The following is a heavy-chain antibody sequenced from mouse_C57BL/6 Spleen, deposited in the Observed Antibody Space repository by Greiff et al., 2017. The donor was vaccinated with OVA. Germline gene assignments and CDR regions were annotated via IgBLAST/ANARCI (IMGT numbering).Heavy chain of an antibody. CDR1: GYTFTDYN. D-gene: IGHD2-1*01. V-gene: IGHV1-18*01. Sequence: VQLQQSGPELVKPGASVKIPCKASGYTFTDYNMDWVKQSHGKSLEWIGDINPNNGGTIYNQKFKGKATLTVDKSSSTAYMELRSLTSEDTAVYYCARSEIYYGNYGGFAYWGQGTLVTVSA. J-gene: IGHJ3*01. CDR3: ARSEIYYGNYGGFAY. CDR2: INPNNGGT.